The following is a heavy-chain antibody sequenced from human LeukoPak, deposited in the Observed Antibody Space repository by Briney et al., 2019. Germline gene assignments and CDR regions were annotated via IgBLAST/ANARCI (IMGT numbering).Heavy chain of an antibody. D-gene: IGHD3-22*01. Sequence: SVKVSCKASGGTFSSYAISWVRQAPGQGLEWMGGIIPIFGTANYAQKFQGRATMTEDTSTDTAYMELSSLRSEDTAVYYCATVQMGNLGDYYDSSGYYYNWGQGTLVTVSS. J-gene: IGHJ4*02. V-gene: IGHV1-69*06. CDR3: ATVQMGNLGDYYDSSGYYYN. CDR2: IIPIFGTA. CDR1: GGTFSSYA.